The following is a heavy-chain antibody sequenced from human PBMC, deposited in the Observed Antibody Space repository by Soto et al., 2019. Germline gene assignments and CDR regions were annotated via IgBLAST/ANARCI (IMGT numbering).Heavy chain of an antibody. J-gene: IGHJ5*02. CDR3: AWNDFWSAHVWFDP. V-gene: IGHV1-69*13. CDR2: IIPIFGTA. Sequence: ASVKDSCKASGGTFSSYAISWVRQAPGQGLEWMGGIIPIFGTANYAQKFQGRVTITADESTSTAYMELSSLRSEDTAVYYCAWNDFWSAHVWFDPWGQGTLVTVSS. D-gene: IGHD3-3*01. CDR1: GGTFSSYA.